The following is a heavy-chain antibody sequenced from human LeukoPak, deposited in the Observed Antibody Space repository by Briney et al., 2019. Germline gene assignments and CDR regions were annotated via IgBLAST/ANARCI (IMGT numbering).Heavy chain of an antibody. CDR3: ARLRVAAAGSYFDY. CDR1: GGSISSYY. Sequence: PSETLSLTCTVSGGSISSYYWSWIRQPPGKGLEWIGYTYYSGSTNYNPSLKSRVTISVATSKNQFSLKLSSVTAADTAVYYCARLRVAAAGSYFDYWGQGTLVTVSS. V-gene: IGHV4-59*08. J-gene: IGHJ4*02. CDR2: TYYSGST. D-gene: IGHD6-13*01.